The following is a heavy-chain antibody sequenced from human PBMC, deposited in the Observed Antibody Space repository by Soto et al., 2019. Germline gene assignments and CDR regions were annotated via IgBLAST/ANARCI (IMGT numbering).Heavy chain of an antibody. CDR1: GGTFSSYV. V-gene: IGHV1-69*01. CDR3: ARVRLAANVAYFDF. D-gene: IGHD2-15*01. J-gene: IGHJ4*02. Sequence: QVQLVQSGAEVKKPGSSVKVSCKPSGGTFSSYVINWVRQAPGEGLEWMGGIIPIFGTPNYAQQFQGRLTITADESTSTAYMDLSSLRSADTAMYYCARVRLAANVAYFDFWGQGTLVTVSS. CDR2: IIPIFGTP.